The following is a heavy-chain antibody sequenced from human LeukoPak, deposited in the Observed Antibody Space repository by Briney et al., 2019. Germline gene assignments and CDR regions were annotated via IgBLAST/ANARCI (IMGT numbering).Heavy chain of an antibody. CDR1: GYSISSGYY. V-gene: IGHV4-38-2*02. Sequence: SETLSLTCTVSGYSISSGYYWGWIRQPPGKGLEWIGSIYHSGSTYYNPSLKGRVTISVDTSKNQFSLKLSSVTAADTAVYYCAREVYMDVWGKGTTVTVSS. J-gene: IGHJ6*03. CDR2: IYHSGST. CDR3: AREVYMDV.